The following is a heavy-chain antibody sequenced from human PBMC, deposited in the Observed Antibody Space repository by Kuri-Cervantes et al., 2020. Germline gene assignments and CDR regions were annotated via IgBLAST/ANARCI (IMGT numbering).Heavy chain of an antibody. D-gene: IGHD3-10*01. J-gene: IGHJ4*02. CDR3: ARLYYYGSSYYFDY. Sequence: SETLSLTCAVSGGSISSSNWWSWVRQPPGKGLEWIGEIYHSGSTNYNPSLKSRVTISVDKSKNQFSLKLSSVTAADTAVYYCARLYYYGSSYYFDYWGQGTLVTVSS. CDR2: IYHSGST. V-gene: IGHV4-4*02. CDR1: GGSISSSNW.